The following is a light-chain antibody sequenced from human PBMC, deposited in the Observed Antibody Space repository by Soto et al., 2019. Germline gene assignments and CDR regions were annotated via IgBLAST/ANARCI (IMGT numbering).Light chain of an antibody. V-gene: IGKV3-20*01. CDR1: QSVSSRF. CDR2: GAS. CDR3: QQYGRSPWT. J-gene: IGKJ1*01. Sequence: EIVLTQSPGTLSFSPWYGFTLYCRSSQSVSSRFLAWYQQKHGQAPSLLIYGASSRATGIPDRFSGSGSGTDFTLTISRLEPADFAVYYCQQYGRSPWTFGQGTKVDIK.